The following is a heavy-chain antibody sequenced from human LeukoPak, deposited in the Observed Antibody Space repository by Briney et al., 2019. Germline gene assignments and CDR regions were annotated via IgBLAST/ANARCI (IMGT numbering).Heavy chain of an antibody. CDR3: TSSLWSGYYKFDP. CDR1: GYTFTSYY. J-gene: IGHJ5*02. CDR2: INPSGGST. D-gene: IGHD3-3*01. Sequence: ASVKVSCKASGYTFTSYYMHWVRQAPGQGLEWMGIINPSGGSTSYAQKFQGRVTMTRDTSTSTVYMELSSLRSEDTAVYYCTSSLWSGYYKFDPWGQGTLVTVSS. V-gene: IGHV1-46*01.